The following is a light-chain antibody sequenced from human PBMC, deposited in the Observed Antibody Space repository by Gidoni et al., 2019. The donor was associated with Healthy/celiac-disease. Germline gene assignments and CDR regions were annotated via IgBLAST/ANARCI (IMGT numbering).Light chain of an antibody. CDR3: QQRRPWPPLS. V-gene: IGKV3-11*01. Sequence: ERVLTQSPATLSLSPGERATLSCRASQSASSYLAWYQQKPGQAPRLLIYDASNRATGIPARFSGSGSGTDFTLTISILEPEDFAVYYCQQRRPWPPLSFGGGTKVE. CDR1: QSASSY. CDR2: DAS. J-gene: IGKJ4*01.